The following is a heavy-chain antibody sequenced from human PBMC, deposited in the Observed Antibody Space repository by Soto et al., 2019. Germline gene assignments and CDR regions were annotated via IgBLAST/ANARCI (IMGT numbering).Heavy chain of an antibody. CDR2: IVVGIGNT. CDR1: GFTFTSSA. D-gene: IGHD3-22*01. J-gene: IGHJ3*02. V-gene: IGHV1-58*01. CDR3: AALDYYDSTAFDI. Sequence: GASVTVSCKASGFTFTSSAVQWVRQARRQRLEWIGWIVVGIGNTNYAQKFQVRVTITRDMSTSTAYMELSSLRSEDTAVYYCAALDYYDSTAFDIWGQGTMVTVSS.